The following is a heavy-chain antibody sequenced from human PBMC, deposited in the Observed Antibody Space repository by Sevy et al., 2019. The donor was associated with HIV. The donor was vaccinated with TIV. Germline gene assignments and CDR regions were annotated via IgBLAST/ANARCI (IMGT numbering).Heavy chain of an antibody. D-gene: IGHD4-17*01. CDR2: MNHSGTV. V-gene: IGHV4-34*01. CDR1: GGTFVGHY. J-gene: IGHJ4*02. Sequence: SETLSLTCGVFGGTFVGHYWTWIRQTPGKGLEWIGEMNHSGTVNYNPSLKSRVTMSVDTSNNQFSLRLNSMTAADTAVYYCARTATVTISALDSWGQGTLVTVSS. CDR3: ARTATVTISALDS.